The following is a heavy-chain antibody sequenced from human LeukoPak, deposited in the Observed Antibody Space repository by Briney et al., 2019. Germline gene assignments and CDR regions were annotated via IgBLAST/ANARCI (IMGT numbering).Heavy chain of an antibody. J-gene: IGHJ4*02. V-gene: IGHV4-34*01. CDR2: INHSGST. Sequence: PSETLPLTCAVYGGSFSGYYWSWIRQPPGKGLEWIGEINHSGSTNYNPSLKSRVTISVDTSKNQFSLKLSSVTAADTAVYYCARDFGGMSSGYYPNFDYWGQGTLVTVSS. CDR3: ARDFGGMSSGYYPNFDY. CDR1: GGSFSGYY. D-gene: IGHD3-22*01.